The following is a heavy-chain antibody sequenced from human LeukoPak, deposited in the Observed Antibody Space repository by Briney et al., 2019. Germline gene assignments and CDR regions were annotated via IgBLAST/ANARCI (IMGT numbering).Heavy chain of an antibody. CDR3: AKRYCTSTSCSFFDS. CDR2: ISASGDTT. Sequence: GGSLRLSCAAPGFTFSSYAMGWVRQAPGKGLEWVSLISASGDTTYYADSVRGRFTISRDNSENTLYLQMNSLRAEDTAVYYCAKRYCTSTSCSFFDSWGQGTLVTVSS. CDR1: GFTFSSYA. D-gene: IGHD2-2*01. J-gene: IGHJ4*02. V-gene: IGHV3-23*01.